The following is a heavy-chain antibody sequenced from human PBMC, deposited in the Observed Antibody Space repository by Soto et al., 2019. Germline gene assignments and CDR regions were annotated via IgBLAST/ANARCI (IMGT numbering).Heavy chain of an antibody. V-gene: IGHV3-30-3*01. Sequence: QVQLVESGGGVVQPGRSLRLSCAASGFTFSSYAMHWVRQAPGKGLEWVAVISYDGSNKYYADSLKGRFTISRDNSKNTRNLQRISLRAEETAGFYCARDGEEYGSGGYDVDYWGQGTLVTVSS. CDR1: GFTFSSYA. CDR3: ARDGEEYGSGGYDVDY. D-gene: IGHD6-13*01. J-gene: IGHJ4*02. CDR2: ISYDGSNK.